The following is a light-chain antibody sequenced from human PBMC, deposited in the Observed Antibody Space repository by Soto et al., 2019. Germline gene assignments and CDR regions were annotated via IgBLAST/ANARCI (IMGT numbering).Light chain of an antibody. CDR3: QQANSFPRT. CDR2: AAS. Sequence: DIQMTQSPSSVSASVGDRVTITCRASQVISSWLAWYQQKPGKAPKLLIYAASSLQSGVPSRFRASVSGTDFTLTISSLQPEDFATYYCQQANSFPRTFGQGNQVEIK. CDR1: QVISSW. V-gene: IGKV1-12*01. J-gene: IGKJ1*01.